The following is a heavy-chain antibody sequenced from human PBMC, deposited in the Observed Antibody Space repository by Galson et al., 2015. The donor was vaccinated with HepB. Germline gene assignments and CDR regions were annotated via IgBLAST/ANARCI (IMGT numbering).Heavy chain of an antibody. CDR3: VRQGTGLDY. J-gene: IGHJ4*02. CDR2: IKHDGINK. V-gene: IGHV3-30*04. CDR1: GFTFSAHI. Sequence: SLRLSCAASGFTFSAHILHWVRQAPGKGLEWVALIKHDGINKYHADSVKGRFSISRDNSKSTLYLQMNGLRPEDTGVYFCVRQGTGLDYWGQGTLVTVSS. D-gene: IGHD3-10*01.